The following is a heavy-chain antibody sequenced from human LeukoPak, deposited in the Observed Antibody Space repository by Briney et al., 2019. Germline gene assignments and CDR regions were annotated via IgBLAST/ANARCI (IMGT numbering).Heavy chain of an antibody. V-gene: IGHV4-39*01. J-gene: IGHJ6*03. CDR3: ARLRDYYYNYMDV. CDR1: GRSISSSSYY. CDR2: IYYSGST. Sequence: SETLSLTCTVSGRSISSSSYYWGWIRQPPGKGLEWIGSIYYSGSTYYNPSLKSRVTISVDTSKIQISLKLNSVTAADTAVYYCARLRDYYYNYMDVWGKGTTVTISS.